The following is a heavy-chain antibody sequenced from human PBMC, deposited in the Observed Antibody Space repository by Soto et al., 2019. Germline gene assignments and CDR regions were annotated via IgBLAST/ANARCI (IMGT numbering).Heavy chain of an antibody. CDR2: IYYDGST. Sequence: HVQLQESGPGLVKPSETLSLTCTVSGGSISTYYWSWIRQPPGKGLEWIGYIYYDGSTSYNPSLRSRVTISVDTSKYQFSLILSSVTSADTAVYYCARDQLSSGLYVWFDPWGQGTLVTVSS. D-gene: IGHD6-25*01. V-gene: IGHV4-59*01. CDR3: ARDQLSSGLYVWFDP. J-gene: IGHJ5*02. CDR1: GGSISTYY.